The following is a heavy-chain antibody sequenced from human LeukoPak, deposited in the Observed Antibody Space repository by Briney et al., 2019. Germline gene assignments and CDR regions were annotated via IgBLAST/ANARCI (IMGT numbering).Heavy chain of an antibody. D-gene: IGHD3-10*01. CDR2: IYYSGST. J-gene: IGHJ4*02. V-gene: IGHV4-59*01. CDR3: ARDHSEAGIVEYYFDN. Sequence: SETLSLACTVSGGSISSYYWDWIRQPPGKELEWIGYIYYSGSTNYNLSLKSRVTISVDTSKNQFSLKLSSVTAADTAVYYCARDHSEAGIVEYYFDNWGQGTLVTVSS. CDR1: GGSISSYY.